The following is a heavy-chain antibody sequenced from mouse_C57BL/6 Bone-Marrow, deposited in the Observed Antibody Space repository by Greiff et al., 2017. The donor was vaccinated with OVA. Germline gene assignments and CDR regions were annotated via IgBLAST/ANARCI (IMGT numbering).Heavy chain of an antibody. CDR1: GYTFTDYE. Sequence: VQLQQSGAELVRPGASVTLSCKASGYTFTDYEMHWVKQTPVHGLEWIGAIDPETGGTAYNQKFKGKAILTADKSSSTAYMELRSLTSEDSAVYYCTSRPTAQTNFDYWGQGTTLTVSS. J-gene: IGHJ2*01. CDR3: TSRPTAQTNFDY. CDR2: IDPETGGT. D-gene: IGHD3-2*02. V-gene: IGHV1-15*01.